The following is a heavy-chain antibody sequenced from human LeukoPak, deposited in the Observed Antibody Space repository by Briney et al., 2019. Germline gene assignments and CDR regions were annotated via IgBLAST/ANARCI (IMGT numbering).Heavy chain of an antibody. CDR3: ARGGRYAYFLDY. J-gene: IGHJ4*02. D-gene: IGHD3-16*01. CDR2: IKSDGSST. Sequence: GGSLRLSCAASGFIFSDYWMHWVRQGPGKGLVWVSRIKSDGSSTSYAESVKGRFTVSRDNAKNTVHVHMNSLRDEDTAVYYCARGGRYAYFLDYWGQGTLVTVSS. V-gene: IGHV3-74*01. CDR1: GFIFSDYW.